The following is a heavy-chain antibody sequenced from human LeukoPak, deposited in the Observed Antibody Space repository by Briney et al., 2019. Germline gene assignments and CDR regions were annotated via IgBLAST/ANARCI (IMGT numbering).Heavy chain of an antibody. CDR1: GYSFTSYW. J-gene: IGHJ3*02. CDR3: ARHGDNGDYDDAFDI. V-gene: IGHV5-51*01. CDR2: IYPGDSDT. Sequence: GESLKISCKGSGYSFTSYWIGWVRQMPGKGLEWMGIIYPGDSDTRYSPSFQGQVTISADKSTRTAYLQWSSLKASDTAMYYCARHGDNGDYDDAFDIWGQGTMVTVSS. D-gene: IGHD4-17*01.